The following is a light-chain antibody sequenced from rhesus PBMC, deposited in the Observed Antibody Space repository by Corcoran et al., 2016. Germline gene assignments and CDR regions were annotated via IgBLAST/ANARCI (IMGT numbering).Light chain of an antibody. CDR1: QGISSY. CDR2: YAA. CDR3: QQYNSDPLT. Sequence: DIQMTQSPSFLSASVGDRVTITCRASQGISSYLAWYQQKPGKAPKPLIYYAANLESGVPSRFSGSGSGSEFTLTIRSLQPEDFAVYYCQQYNSDPLTFGGGTKVEIK. V-gene: IGKV1-37*01. J-gene: IGKJ4*01.